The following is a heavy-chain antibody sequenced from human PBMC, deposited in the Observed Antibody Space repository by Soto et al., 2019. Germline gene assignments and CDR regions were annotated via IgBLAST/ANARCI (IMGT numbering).Heavy chain of an antibody. CDR3: ARSYGSGSYGYFDP. Sequence: QIQLLQSGAEVKKSGSSVKVSCKASGGGFSSYAINWVRQAPGQGLEWMGGIIPIFGTVNYAQKFQGRVTITADGLTTTVYLELNSLSSDDTAVYYCARSYGSGSYGYFDPWGQGTLVTVSS. CDR2: IIPIFGTV. V-gene: IGHV1-69*01. D-gene: IGHD3-10*01. CDR1: GGGFSSYA. J-gene: IGHJ5*02.